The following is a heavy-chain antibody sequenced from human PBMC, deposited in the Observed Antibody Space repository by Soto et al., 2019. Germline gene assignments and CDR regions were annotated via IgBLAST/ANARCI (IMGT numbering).Heavy chain of an antibody. CDR3: ARRWGYDAFDI. Sequence: QVQLVESGGGVVQPGRSLRLSCAASGFTFSSYGMHWVRQAPGKGLEWVAVIWYDGSNKYYADSVKGRFTISRDNSKNTLYLQMNSLRAEDTAVYYCARRWGYDAFDIWGQGTRVTVSS. V-gene: IGHV3-33*01. J-gene: IGHJ3*02. CDR1: GFTFSSYG. D-gene: IGHD3-16*01. CDR2: IWYDGSNK.